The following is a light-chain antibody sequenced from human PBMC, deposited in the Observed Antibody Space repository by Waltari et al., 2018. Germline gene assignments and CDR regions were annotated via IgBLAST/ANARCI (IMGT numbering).Light chain of an antibody. CDR2: FQSDPDN. CDR1: PGTEVGTHR. CDR3: LIWHSGGYV. Sequence: AVLPQQPPLPASPGASARPTFPVRPGTEVGTHRTDWYQQQPGNPPQSPLSFQSDPDNQQGSGVPGRFSGSKDATANARILRISDLQSEDEADYYCLIWHSGGYVFGTGTEVTVL. J-gene: IGLJ1*01. V-gene: IGLV5-45*01.